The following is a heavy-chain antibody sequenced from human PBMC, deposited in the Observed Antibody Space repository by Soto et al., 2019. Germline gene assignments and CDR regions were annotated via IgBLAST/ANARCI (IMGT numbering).Heavy chain of an antibody. Sequence: QLVESGGGLVQPGGSLRLYCVASGFSFSTSHMNWVRQAPGKGLEWISYISSSSSVTEYADSVKGRFTSSRDNAENSLYLQMNSLSAADTAIYYWARDAWEVTAFLGGLGTLVTVSS. CDR3: ARDAWEVTAFL. CDR1: GFSFSTSH. CDR2: ISSSSSVT. J-gene: IGHJ4*02. V-gene: IGHV3-48*01. D-gene: IGHD2-21*02.